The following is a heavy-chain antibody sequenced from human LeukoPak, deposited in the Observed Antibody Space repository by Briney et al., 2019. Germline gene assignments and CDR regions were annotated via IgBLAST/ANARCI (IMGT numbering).Heavy chain of an antibody. J-gene: IGHJ6*02. CDR1: GGTFSSYA. CDR3: ASTTVAHLDYYYYYYGMDV. CDR2: IIPIFGTA. Sequence: SVTVSCTASGGTFSSYAISWVRQAPGQGLEWMGGIIPIFGTANYAQKFQGRVTITADESTSTAYMELSSLRSEDTAVYYCASTTVAHLDYYYYYYGMDVWGQGTTVTVSS. D-gene: IGHD4-11*01. V-gene: IGHV1-69*13.